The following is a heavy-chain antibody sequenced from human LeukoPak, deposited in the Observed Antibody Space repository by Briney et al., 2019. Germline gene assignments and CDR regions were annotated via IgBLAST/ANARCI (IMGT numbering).Heavy chain of an antibody. CDR3: AKHTPGFSW. CDR1: GFTFSTYA. CDR2: ISASGGST. Sequence: GGSLRLSCAASGFTFSTYAMSWVRQAPGKGLEWVSGISASGGSTYYADSVKGRFTISGDNSKNTLYLQMNSLRAEDTAVYYCAKHTPGFSWWGQGTLVTVSS. V-gene: IGHV3-23*01. J-gene: IGHJ4*02. D-gene: IGHD2-2*02.